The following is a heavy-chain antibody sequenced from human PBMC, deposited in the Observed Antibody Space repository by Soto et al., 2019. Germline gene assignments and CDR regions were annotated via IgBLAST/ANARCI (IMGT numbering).Heavy chain of an antibody. V-gene: IGHV3-30-3*01. D-gene: IGHD6-19*01. Sequence: EGSLRLSCAASGFTFSSYAMHWVRQAPGKGLEWVAVISYDGSNKYYADSVKGRFTISRDNSKNTLYLQMNSLRAEDTAVYYCARDREEQWLSYWFDPWGQGTLVTVSS. CDR1: GFTFSSYA. CDR2: ISYDGSNK. J-gene: IGHJ5*02. CDR3: ARDREEQWLSYWFDP.